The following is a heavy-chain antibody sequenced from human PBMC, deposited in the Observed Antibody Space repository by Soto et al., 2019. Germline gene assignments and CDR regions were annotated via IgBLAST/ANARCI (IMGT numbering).Heavy chain of an antibody. V-gene: IGHV3-23*01. CDR2: ISGSGDEI. CDR1: GFIFRNQA. D-gene: IGHD2-8*01. Sequence: EVQLLESGGGLVQPGGSMRLSCAASGFIFRNQAMCWVRQGRGKGLEVVSCISGSGDEIFFLDSVKGRFAISRDNSENTLFLQMSSLRAEDTAVYYCARRGTYQWGHFDYWGQGVQVTVSS. J-gene: IGHJ4*02. CDR3: ARRGTYQWGHFDY.